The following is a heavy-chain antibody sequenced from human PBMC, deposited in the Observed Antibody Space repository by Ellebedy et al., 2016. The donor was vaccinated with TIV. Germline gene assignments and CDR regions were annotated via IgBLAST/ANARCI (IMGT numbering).Heavy chain of an antibody. Sequence: GESLKISCAASGSTFNSYSLNWVRQAPGKGLEWVSSISSSSNHIYYADSVRGRFTISRDNTKNSLYLQMNSLRVEDTAVYYCARGACMLLSCRSGYGMDVWGQGTTVTVSS. CDR2: ISSSSNHI. CDR1: GSTFNSYS. V-gene: IGHV3-21*01. D-gene: IGHD2-8*01. J-gene: IGHJ6*02. CDR3: ARGACMLLSCRSGYGMDV.